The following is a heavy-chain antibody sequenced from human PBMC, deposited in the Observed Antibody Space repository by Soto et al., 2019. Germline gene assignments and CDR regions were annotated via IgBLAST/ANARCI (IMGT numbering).Heavy chain of an antibody. V-gene: IGHV1-69*13. J-gene: IGHJ6*02. Sequence: SVKVSCKASGGTFSSYAISWVRQAPGQGLEWMGGIIPIFGTANYAQKFQGRVTITADESTSTAYMELSSLRSEDTAVYYCARAKYSSSSYYYYGMDVWGQGTTVTVSS. CDR1: GGTFSSYA. D-gene: IGHD6-6*01. CDR3: ARAKYSSSSYYYYGMDV. CDR2: IIPIFGTA.